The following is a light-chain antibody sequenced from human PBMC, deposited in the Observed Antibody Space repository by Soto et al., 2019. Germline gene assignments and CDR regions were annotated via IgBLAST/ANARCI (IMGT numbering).Light chain of an antibody. CDR3: QQYDSHPRS. CDR1: QSISSW. CDR2: DTS. V-gene: IGKV1-33*01. Sequence: DILITHSPSSLSSSVLYIFSLTCKASQSISSWLAWYQQKPGKAPKLLIYDTSTWEPGVPARFSGSGTATDFTLTISSLQPEDIATYYCQQYDSHPRSFGPGTKVDIK. J-gene: IGKJ3*01.